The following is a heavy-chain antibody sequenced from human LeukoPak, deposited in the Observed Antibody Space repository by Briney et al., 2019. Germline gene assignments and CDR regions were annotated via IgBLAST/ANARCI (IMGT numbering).Heavy chain of an antibody. CDR3: ARGGLVEYSNYRYYYYYYGMDV. CDR2: IYTSGST. D-gene: IGHD4-11*01. J-gene: IGHJ6*02. V-gene: IGHV4-4*07. CDR1: DGSISSYY. Sequence: SETLSLTCTVSDGSISSYYWSWIRQPAGKGLEWIGRIYTSGSTNYNPSFKSRVTMSVDTSKNQFSLKLSSVTAADTAVYYCARGGLVEYSNYRYYYYYYGMDVWGQGTTVTVSS.